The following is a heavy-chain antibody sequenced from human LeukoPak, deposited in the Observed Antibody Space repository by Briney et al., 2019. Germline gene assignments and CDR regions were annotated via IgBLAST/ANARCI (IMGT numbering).Heavy chain of an antibody. CDR2: IIPILGIA. CDR1: GGTFSSYA. J-gene: IGHJ6*02. Sequence: GASVKVSCKASGGTFSSYAISWVRQAPGQGLEWMGRIIPILGIANYAQKFQGRVTMTRDTSTSTVYMELSSLRSEDTAVYYCARQIAVAGTGTNYYGMDVWGQGTTVTVSS. D-gene: IGHD6-19*01. V-gene: IGHV1-69*04. CDR3: ARQIAVAGTGTNYYGMDV.